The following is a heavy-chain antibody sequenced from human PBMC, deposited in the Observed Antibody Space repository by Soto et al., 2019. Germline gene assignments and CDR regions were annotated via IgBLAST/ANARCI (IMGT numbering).Heavy chain of an antibody. CDR1: GSTFSSYA. CDR3: ARDSRYTYASSAFDV. V-gene: IGHV3-30-3*01. Sequence: QVQLVESGGGVVQPGRSLRLSCAASGSTFSSYAMHWVRQAPGKGLEWVAVISYDGDNKYYADSVKCRFTISRDNSKNTLYLQMNSLRPDDTAMFYRARDSRYTYASSAFDVSGQGTKVTVSS. J-gene: IGHJ3*01. CDR2: ISYDGDNK. D-gene: IGHD2-2*02.